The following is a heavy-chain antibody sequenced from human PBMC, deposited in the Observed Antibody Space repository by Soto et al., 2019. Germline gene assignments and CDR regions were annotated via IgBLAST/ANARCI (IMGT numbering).Heavy chain of an antibody. CDR3: ARDLDAGTVPPRFDF. V-gene: IGHV1-18*01. Sequence: QVQLVQSGAEVKKPGASVKVSCKASGYTFTSYGISWVRQAPGQGLEWMGWISAYNGNTNYPQKLQGRVTMTTDTSTSTAYMELRSLRSDDTAVYYCARDLDAGTVPPRFDFWGQGTLVTVSS. CDR1: GYTFTSYG. CDR2: ISAYNGNT. J-gene: IGHJ4*02. D-gene: IGHD4-17*01.